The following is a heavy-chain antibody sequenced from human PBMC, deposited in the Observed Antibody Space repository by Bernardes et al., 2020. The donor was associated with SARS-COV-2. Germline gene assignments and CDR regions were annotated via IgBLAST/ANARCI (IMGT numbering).Heavy chain of an antibody. Sequence: GGSLRLSCAASGFSFGGHWMTWVRQLPGKGLEWVANIGQDGSDTRYLKSVEGRFTISRDNAKNSLYLQMNSLRAEDTAVYYCARELVVPAATYYYYYGMDVWGQGTTVTVSS. CDR3: ARELVVPAATYYYYYGMDV. V-gene: IGHV3-7*01. J-gene: IGHJ6*02. CDR1: GFSFGGHW. CDR2: IGQDGSDT. D-gene: IGHD2-2*01.